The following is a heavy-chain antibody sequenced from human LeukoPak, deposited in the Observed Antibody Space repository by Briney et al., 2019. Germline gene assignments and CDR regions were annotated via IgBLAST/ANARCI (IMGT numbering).Heavy chain of an antibody. CDR3: ARTVVTATIDGFQI. Sequence: PSESLSLTCSVSGSSFRSGHYWGWIRQSSGEELEWIGNVHETGYANYNPSLRSRVTISVDPSKSQFSLRLTSVTAADTAVYYCARTVVTATIDGFQIWGQGTMVTVSS. CDR2: VHETGYA. D-gene: IGHD2-21*02. J-gene: IGHJ3*02. CDR1: GSSFRSGHY. V-gene: IGHV4-38-2*02.